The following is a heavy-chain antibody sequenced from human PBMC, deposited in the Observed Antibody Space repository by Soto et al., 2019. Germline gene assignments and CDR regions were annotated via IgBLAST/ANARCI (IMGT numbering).Heavy chain of an antibody. CDR3: ARFVRSCSGTTCYTRADV. CDR1: GGSVSRDTHY. CDR2: TYSSGST. Sequence: SETLSLTCTVSGGSVSRDTHYWSWIRQPPGKRLEWIGFTYSSGSTTSNPSLKSRVTMSVDTSKNQFSLKLRSVIVADTAVYHCARFVRSCSGTTCYTRADVWGQGTTVTVSS. D-gene: IGHD2-2*02. V-gene: IGHV4-61*01. J-gene: IGHJ6*02.